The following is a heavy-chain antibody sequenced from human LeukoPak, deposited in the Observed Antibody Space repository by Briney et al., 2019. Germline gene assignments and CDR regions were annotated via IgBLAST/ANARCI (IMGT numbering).Heavy chain of an antibody. V-gene: IGHV3-53*01. J-gene: IGHJ6*02. CDR1: GFSVGNNY. CDR3: ATRQRSGYYYGMDV. CDR2: ISSGGST. Sequence: GGSLRLSCAASGFSVGNNYMSWVRQAPGEGLDCVSVISSGGSTYYADSVEGRFTISRDSSKNTLYLQMNSLRAEDTAVYYCATRQRSGYYYGMDVWGQGTTVTVSS. D-gene: IGHD2-2*01.